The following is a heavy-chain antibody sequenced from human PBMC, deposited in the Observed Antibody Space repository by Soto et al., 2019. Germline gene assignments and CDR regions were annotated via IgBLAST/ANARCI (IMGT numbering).Heavy chain of an antibody. Sequence: QVQLVESGGGVVQPGRSLRLSCAASGFTFSSYAMHWVRQAPGKGLEWVAVISYDGSNKYYADSVKGRFTISRDNSKNTLYLQMNSLRAEDTAVYYCARDRNDYVWGSYSYYYYGMDVWGQGTTVTVSS. CDR2: ISYDGSNK. J-gene: IGHJ6*02. CDR3: ARDRNDYVWGSYSYYYYGMDV. CDR1: GFTFSSYA. D-gene: IGHD3-16*01. V-gene: IGHV3-30-3*01.